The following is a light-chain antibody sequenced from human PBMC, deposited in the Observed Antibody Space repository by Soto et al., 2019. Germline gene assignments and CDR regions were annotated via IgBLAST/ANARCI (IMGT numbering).Light chain of an antibody. CDR3: CSYAGSFWV. CDR1: SSDVGGYNY. J-gene: IGLJ3*02. CDR2: DVS. Sequence: QSALTQPRSVSGSPGQSVTISCTGTSSDVGGYNYVSWYQQHPGKAPKRMIYDVSKRPSGVHDRFSGSKSGNTASLTSSGRQAEDEADYYRCSYAGSFWVFGGGTKLTVL. V-gene: IGLV2-11*01.